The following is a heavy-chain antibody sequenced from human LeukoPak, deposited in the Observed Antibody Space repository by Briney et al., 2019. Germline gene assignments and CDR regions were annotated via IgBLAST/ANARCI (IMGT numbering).Heavy chain of an antibody. V-gene: IGHV4-59*01. CDR1: GRSISSYY. CDR2: IYCSGCT. CDR3: AREIHDSSGYYYAKDAFDI. J-gene: IGHJ3*02. Sequence: ETLSLTCSVSGRSISSYYWRWLRQPPGKGLEWIGYIYCSGCTNYNPSLKSRVTISVDTSKNQFYLQLSSVTAEDTAVYYCAREIHDSSGYYYAKDAFDIWGEGTMVTVS. D-gene: IGHD3-22*01.